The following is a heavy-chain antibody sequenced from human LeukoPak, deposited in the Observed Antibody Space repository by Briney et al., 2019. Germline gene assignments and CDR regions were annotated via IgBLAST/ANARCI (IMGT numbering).Heavy chain of an antibody. D-gene: IGHD1-14*01. V-gene: IGHV1-69*04. CDR1: GGTFSSYA. CDR3: ARAPNRMGFYYYGMDV. CDR2: IIPILGIA. J-gene: IGHJ6*02. Sequence: GASVKVSCKASGGTFSSYAISWVRQAPGQGLEWMGRIIPILGIANYAQKFQGRVTITADKSTSTAYMELSSLRSEDTTVYYCARAPNRMGFYYYGMDVWGQGTTVTVSS.